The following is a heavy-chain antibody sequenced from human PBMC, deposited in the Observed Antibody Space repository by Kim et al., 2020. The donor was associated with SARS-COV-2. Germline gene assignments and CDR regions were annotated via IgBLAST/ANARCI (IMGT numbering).Heavy chain of an antibody. Sequence: GGSLRLSCAASGFTFSSYWMSWVRQAPGKGLEWVANIKQDGSEKYYVDSVKGRFTISRDNAKNSLYLQMNSLRAEDTAVYYCARDGYSSSWYVYDYYYGMDVWGQGTTVTVSS. CDR3: ARDGYSSSWYVYDYYYGMDV. V-gene: IGHV3-7*01. CDR1: GFTFSSYW. J-gene: IGHJ6*02. D-gene: IGHD6-13*01. CDR2: IKQDGSEK.